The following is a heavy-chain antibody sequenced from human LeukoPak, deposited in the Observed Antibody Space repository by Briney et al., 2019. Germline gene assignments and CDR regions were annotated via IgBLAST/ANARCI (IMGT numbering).Heavy chain of an antibody. CDR1: GFTFSSYG. CDR2: IWYDGSNK. D-gene: IGHD6-13*01. Sequence: PGRSLRLSCAASGFTFSSYGMHWVREAPGKGLEWVAVIWYDGSNKYYADSVKGRFTISRDNAKNTLYLQMNSLRAEDTAVYYCARGRYSSSWVPSWFDPWGQGTLVTVSS. V-gene: IGHV3-33*01. J-gene: IGHJ5*02. CDR3: ARGRYSSSWVPSWFDP.